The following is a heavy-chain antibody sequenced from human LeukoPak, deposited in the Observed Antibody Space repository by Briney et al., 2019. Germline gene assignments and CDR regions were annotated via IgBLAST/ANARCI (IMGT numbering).Heavy chain of an antibody. D-gene: IGHD1-26*01. CDR3: ARAHSGSYDY. CDR1: GFTFSSYG. CDR2: IRYDGSDK. J-gene: IGHJ4*02. Sequence: GGSLRLSCAASGFTFSSYGMHWVRQAPGKGLEWVAFIRYDGSDKYYADSVQGRFAISRDNSKNTLSLQMNNLRAEDTAVYYCARAHSGSYDYWGQGTLVTVSS. V-gene: IGHV3-30*02.